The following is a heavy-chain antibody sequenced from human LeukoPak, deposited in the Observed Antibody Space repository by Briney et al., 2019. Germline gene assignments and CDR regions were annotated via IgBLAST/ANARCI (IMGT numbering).Heavy chain of an antibody. CDR3: ARGPPGIVVAGTLDY. J-gene: IGHJ4*02. V-gene: IGHV4-4*02. CDR1: GGSISSSNW. Sequence: SGTLSLTCAVSGGSISSSNWWSWVRQPPGKGLEWIGEIYHSGSTNYNPSLKSRVTISVDKSKNQFSLKLTSVTAADTAMYYCARGPPGIVVAGTLDYWGQGTLVTVSS. CDR2: IYHSGST. D-gene: IGHD6-13*01.